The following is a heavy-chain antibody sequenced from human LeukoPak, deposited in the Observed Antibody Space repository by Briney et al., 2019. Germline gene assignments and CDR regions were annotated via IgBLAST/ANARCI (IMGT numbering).Heavy chain of an antibody. V-gene: IGHV1-69*04. Sequence: SVKVSCKASGGTFSSYAISWVRQSPGQGLEWMGRIIPILGIANYAQKFQGRVTITADKSTSTAYMELSSLRSEDTAVYYCAREGIVVPYFDYWGQGTLVTVSS. J-gene: IGHJ4*02. CDR1: GGTFSSYA. CDR3: AREGIVVPYFDY. D-gene: IGHD3-22*01. CDR2: IIPILGIA.